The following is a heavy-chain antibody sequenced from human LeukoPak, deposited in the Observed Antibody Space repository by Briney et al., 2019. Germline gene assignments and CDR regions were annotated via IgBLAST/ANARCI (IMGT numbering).Heavy chain of an antibody. CDR2: INSDGSWT. J-gene: IGHJ4*02. D-gene: IGHD2-2*01. V-gene: IGHV3-74*01. CDR3: VSFYETY. CDR1: GNYW. Sequence: GGALRLSCAASGNYWMHWVRQAPGKGLVWVSHINSDGSWTSYADSVKGRFTISKDNAKNTVYLQMNNLRAEDTAVYYCVSFYETYWGRGTLVTVSS.